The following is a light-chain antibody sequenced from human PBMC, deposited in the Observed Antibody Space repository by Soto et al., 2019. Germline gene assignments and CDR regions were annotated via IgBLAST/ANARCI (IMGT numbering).Light chain of an antibody. J-gene: IGKJ5*01. CDR3: QHYGISPPIT. CDR1: QSFSSTY. CDR2: GAS. V-gene: IGKV3-20*01. Sequence: EIVLTQTPGTLSLSPGERATLSCRASQSFSSTYLAWYQQKPGQAPRLLIYGASSRATGIPDRFSGSGSGTDFTLTISRLEPEDFAVYYCQHYGISPPITFGQGTRLEI.